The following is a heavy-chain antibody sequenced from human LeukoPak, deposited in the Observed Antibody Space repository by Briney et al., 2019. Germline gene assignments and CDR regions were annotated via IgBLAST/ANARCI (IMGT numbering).Heavy chain of an antibody. Sequence: PGGSLRLSCAASGFTFDDYAMHWVRQGPGKGLEWVSGISWNSGSIGYADSVKGRFTISRDNAKNSLYLQMNSLRAEDTALYYCAKDIAAAGTGVFDYWGQGTLVTVSS. CDR3: AKDIAAAGTGVFDY. V-gene: IGHV3-9*01. J-gene: IGHJ4*02. CDR1: GFTFDDYA. CDR2: ISWNSGSI. D-gene: IGHD6-13*01.